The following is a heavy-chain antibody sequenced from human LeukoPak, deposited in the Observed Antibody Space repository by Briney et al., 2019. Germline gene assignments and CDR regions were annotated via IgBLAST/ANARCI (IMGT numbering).Heavy chain of an antibody. J-gene: IGHJ4*02. CDR1: GGSISSGGYY. CDR2: IYHSGST. CDR3: ARANEEAFDY. V-gene: IGHV4-30-2*01. D-gene: IGHD1-1*01. Sequence: SQTLSLTCTVSGGSISSGGYYWSWIRQAPGKGLEWIGYIYHSGSTYYNPSLKSRVTISVDRSKNQFSLKLSSVTAADTAVYYCARANEEAFDYWGQGTLVTVSS.